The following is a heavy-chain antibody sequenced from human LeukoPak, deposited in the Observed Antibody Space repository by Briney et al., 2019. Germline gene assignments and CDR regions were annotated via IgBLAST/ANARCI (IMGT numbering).Heavy chain of an antibody. CDR1: GFTFSSDE. V-gene: IGHV3-48*03. J-gene: IGHJ4*02. CDR2: ISSSGSTI. D-gene: IGHD6-19*01. Sequence: GGSLRLSCAASGFTFSSDELNWVRQAPGKGLEWVSYISSSGSTIYYVDSVKGRFTISRDNTKNSLYLQMNSLRAEDTAVYYCARASFTGYSSGLIDYWGQGTLVTVSS. CDR3: ARASFTGYSSGLIDY.